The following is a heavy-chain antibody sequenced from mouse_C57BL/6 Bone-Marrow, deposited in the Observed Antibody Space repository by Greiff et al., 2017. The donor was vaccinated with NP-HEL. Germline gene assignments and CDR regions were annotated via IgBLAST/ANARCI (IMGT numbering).Heavy chain of an antibody. V-gene: IGHV1-74*01. Sequence: QVQLQQPGAELVKPGASVKVSCKASGYTFASYWMHWVKQRPGQGLEWIGRIHPSDSDTNYNQKFKGKATLTVDKSSSTAYMQLSSLTSEDSAVYYCAISLWDYDGYWYFDVWGTGTTVTVSS. CDR2: IHPSDSDT. D-gene: IGHD2-4*01. CDR1: GYTFASYW. J-gene: IGHJ1*03. CDR3: AISLWDYDGYWYFDV.